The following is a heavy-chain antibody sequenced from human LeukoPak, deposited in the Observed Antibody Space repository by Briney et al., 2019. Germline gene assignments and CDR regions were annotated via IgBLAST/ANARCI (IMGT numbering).Heavy chain of an antibody. D-gene: IGHD2-2*01. CDR1: GGSFSGYY. CDR2: INHSGST. Sequence: SETLSLTCAVYGGSFSGYYWSWICQPPGKGLEWIGEINHSGSTNYNPSLKSRVTISVDTSKNQFSLKLSSVTAADTAVYYCARHGQTSYYYYYMDVWGKGTTVTISS. V-gene: IGHV4-34*01. J-gene: IGHJ6*03. CDR3: ARHGQTSYYYYYMDV.